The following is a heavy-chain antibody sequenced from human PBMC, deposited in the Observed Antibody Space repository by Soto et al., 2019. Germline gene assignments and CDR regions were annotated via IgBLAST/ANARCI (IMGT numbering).Heavy chain of an antibody. V-gene: IGHV1-2*04. Sequence: ASVKVSCKASGYTFTSYYMHWVRQSPGQGLEWMGWINPNSGGTNYAQKFQGWVTMTRDTSISTAYMELSRLRSDDTAVYYCGRAYYDILTGYYYRNWLDPWGQGTLVTVSS. J-gene: IGHJ5*02. D-gene: IGHD3-9*01. CDR1: GYTFTSYY. CDR2: INPNSGGT. CDR3: GRAYYDILTGYYYRNWLDP.